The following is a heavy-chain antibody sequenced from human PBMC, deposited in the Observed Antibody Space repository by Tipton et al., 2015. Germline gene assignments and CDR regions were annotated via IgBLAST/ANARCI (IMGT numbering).Heavy chain of an antibody. Sequence: LRLSCAVSAYSISSDYYWGWIRQPPGKGLEWIGSISHSGNTYYNPSLGSRVTISVDTSKNQFSLNLTSVTAADTAFYYCARGTYGGYIQSHWGQGTLVTVSS. V-gene: IGHV4-38-2*01. J-gene: IGHJ4*02. D-gene: IGHD4-17*01. CDR2: ISHSGNT. CDR1: AYSISSDYY. CDR3: ARGTYGGYIQSH.